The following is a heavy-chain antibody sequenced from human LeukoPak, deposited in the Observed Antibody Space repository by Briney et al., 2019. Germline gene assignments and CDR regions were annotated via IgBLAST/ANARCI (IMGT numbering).Heavy chain of an antibody. Sequence: PGGSLRLSCVASGFSFSHYGMHWVRQAPGKGLEWVAAISYDGTNKYYADSVKGRFAISRDNSKNTLTLQMNSLGAADTAVYYCANTSSGLDYYDSSGRDYWGQGTLVTVSS. CDR3: ANTSSGLDYYDSSGRDY. CDR2: ISYDGTNK. V-gene: IGHV3-30*18. D-gene: IGHD3-22*01. CDR1: GFSFSHYG. J-gene: IGHJ4*02.